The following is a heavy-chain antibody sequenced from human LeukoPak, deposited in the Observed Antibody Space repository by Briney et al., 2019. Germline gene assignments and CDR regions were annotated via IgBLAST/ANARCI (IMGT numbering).Heavy chain of an antibody. CDR3: ARDGVNYDKSLGPFDP. CDR2: TQASGRMT. Sequence: GGSLRLSCAAYGFTFNRYGMSWVRQAPGKGLEWVAGTQASGRMTYYADSVKGRFTISRDNSKNMVYLQMNSLRAGDMALYYCARDGVNYDKSLGPFDPWGQGTLVTVSS. V-gene: IGHV3-23*01. CDR1: GFTFNRYG. D-gene: IGHD3-9*01. J-gene: IGHJ5*02.